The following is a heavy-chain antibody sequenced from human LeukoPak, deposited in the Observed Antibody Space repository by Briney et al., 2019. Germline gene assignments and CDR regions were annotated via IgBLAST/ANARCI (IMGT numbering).Heavy chain of an antibody. CDR3: ARVFEYSSSRWFDP. J-gene: IGHJ5*02. D-gene: IGHD6-6*01. V-gene: IGHV1-69*05. CDR1: AGTFSSYA. CDR2: IIPIFGTA. Sequence: VASVTVSCKASAGTFSSYAISWVRQAPGQGLEWMGGIIPIFGTANYAQKFQGRVTITTDESTSTAYMELSSLRSEDTAVYYCARVFEYSSSRWFDPWGQGTLVTVSS.